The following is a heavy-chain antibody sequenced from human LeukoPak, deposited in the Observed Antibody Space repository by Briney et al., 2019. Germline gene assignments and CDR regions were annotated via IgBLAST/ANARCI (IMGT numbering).Heavy chain of an antibody. V-gene: IGHV1-2*02. Sequence: ASVKVSCKASGYTFTGYYMHGVRQAPGQGLEWMGWINPNSGGTNYAQKFQGRVTMTRDTSISTAYMELSRLRSDDTAVYYCARDAPEMATIDYWGQGTLVTVSS. CDR3: ARDAPEMATIDY. CDR2: INPNSGGT. J-gene: IGHJ4*02. CDR1: GYTFTGYY. D-gene: IGHD5-24*01.